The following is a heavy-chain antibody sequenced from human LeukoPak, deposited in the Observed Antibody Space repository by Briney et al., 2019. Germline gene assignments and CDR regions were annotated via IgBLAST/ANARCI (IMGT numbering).Heavy chain of an antibody. D-gene: IGHD4-17*01. V-gene: IGHV3-23*01. Sequence: GGSLRLSCAASGFTFSSYAMTWVRQAPGKGLEWVSSINNSGTDTYYEDSVKGRFTISRDNSKNTLFLHINSLSAEDTAVYYCAAAVNTGRAEHYWGQGTLVTVST. CDR3: AAAVNTGRAEHY. CDR1: GFTFSSYA. CDR2: INNSGTDT. J-gene: IGHJ4*02.